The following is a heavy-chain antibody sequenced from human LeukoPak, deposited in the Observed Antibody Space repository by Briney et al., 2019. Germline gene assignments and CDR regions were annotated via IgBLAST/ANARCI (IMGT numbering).Heavy chain of an antibody. J-gene: IGHJ4*02. CDR3: ARGPIMMREVSYDY. CDR1: GYTFTGYY. CDR2: INPNSGGT. D-gene: IGHD3-16*01. V-gene: IGHV1-2*02. Sequence: GASVKVSCKASGYTFTGYYMHWVRQAPGQGLEWMGWINPNSGGTNYAQKFQGRVTMTRDTSISTAYMELNALRSDDMAMYYCARGPIMMREVSYDYWGQGTLVTVSS.